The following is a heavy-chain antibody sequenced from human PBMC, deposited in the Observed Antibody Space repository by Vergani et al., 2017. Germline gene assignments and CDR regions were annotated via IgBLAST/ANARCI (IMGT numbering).Heavy chain of an antibody. CDR1: GGSISSHY. CDR2: INHSGST. J-gene: IGHJ3*02. D-gene: IGHD3-10*01. V-gene: IGHV4-59*11. CDR3: ARDQTYGSGSSGAFDI. Sequence: QVQLQESGPGLVKPSETLSLTCTVSGGSISSHYWSWIRQPPGKGLEWIWEINHSGSTNHNPSLKSRVTIAVDTSKNQCSLKLSSVTAADKAVYYCARDQTYGSGSSGAFDIWGQGTMVTVSS.